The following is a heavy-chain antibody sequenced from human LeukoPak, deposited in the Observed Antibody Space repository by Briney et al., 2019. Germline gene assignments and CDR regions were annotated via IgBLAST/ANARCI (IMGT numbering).Heavy chain of an antibody. V-gene: IGHV3-23*01. D-gene: IGHD6-13*01. J-gene: IGHJ4*02. CDR3: AKDFTAVSGNVFHFDY. CDR2: ISGSVGDT. Sequence: GGSLRLSCAASGFTFSSYAMSWVRQAPGNGLEWVSVISGSVGDTYYTDSVKGRFTISRDNSKNTLYLQMKSLRAEDTAVYYCAKDFTAVSGNVFHFDYWGQGTLVTVSS. CDR1: GFTFSSYA.